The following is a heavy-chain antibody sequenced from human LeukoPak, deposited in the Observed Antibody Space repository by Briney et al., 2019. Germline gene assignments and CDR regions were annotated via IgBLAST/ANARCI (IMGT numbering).Heavy chain of an antibody. CDR1: GGSISSYY. J-gene: IGHJ4*02. CDR3: ARTGYSSNWYYFDY. Sequence: SETLSLTCTVSGGSISSYYWSWIRQPPGKGLEWIGYIYYSGSTNYNPSLKSRVTISADTSKNQFSLKLSSVTAVDTAVYHCARTGYSSNWYYFDYWGQGTLVTVSS. V-gene: IGHV4-59*01. CDR2: IYYSGST. D-gene: IGHD6-13*01.